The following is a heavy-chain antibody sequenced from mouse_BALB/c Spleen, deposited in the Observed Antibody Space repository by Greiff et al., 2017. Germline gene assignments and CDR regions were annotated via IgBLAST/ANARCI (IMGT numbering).Heavy chain of an antibody. CDR1: GYTFTSYW. D-gene: IGHD4-1*01. Sequence: VQLQQSGAELVKPGASVKLSCKASGYTFTSYWMHWVKQRPGQGLEWIGEINPSNGRTNYNEKFKSKATLTVDKSSSTAYMQLSSLTSEDSAVYYCAGEATLANWAYWGQGTLVTVSA. V-gene: IGHV1S81*02. CDR3: AGEATLANWAY. CDR2: INPSNGRT. J-gene: IGHJ3*01.